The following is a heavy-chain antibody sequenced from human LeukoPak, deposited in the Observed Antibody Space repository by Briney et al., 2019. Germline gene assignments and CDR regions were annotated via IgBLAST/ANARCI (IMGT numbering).Heavy chain of an antibody. J-gene: IGHJ4*02. CDR2: INPNSGGT. V-gene: IGHV1-2*02. CDR3: VRGTREHPSIAAQLPFDY. Sequence: GASVTVSCTASGYTVSGYYLHWVRQAPGQGLEWMGWINPNSGGTNYVQTFQGRVTMTRDTSISTAYMELSRLRSNDTAVYYCVRGTREHPSIAAQLPFDYWGQGTLVTVSS. D-gene: IGHD6-6*01. CDR1: GYTVSGYY.